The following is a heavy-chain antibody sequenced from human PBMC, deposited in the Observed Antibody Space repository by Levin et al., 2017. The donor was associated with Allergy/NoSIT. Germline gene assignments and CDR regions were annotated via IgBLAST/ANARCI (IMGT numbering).Heavy chain of an antibody. D-gene: IGHD1-1*01. V-gene: IGHV4-59*01. CDR3: ARGRYNWNDRAFDY. CDR1: GGSISSYY. CDR2: IYYSGST. Sequence: TASESLSLTCTVSGGSISSYYWSWIRQPPGKGLEWIGYIYYSGSTDYNPSLKSRVTISVHTSKNQFSLKLSSVTAADTAVYYCARGRYNWNDRAFDYWGQGTLVTVSS. J-gene: IGHJ4*02.